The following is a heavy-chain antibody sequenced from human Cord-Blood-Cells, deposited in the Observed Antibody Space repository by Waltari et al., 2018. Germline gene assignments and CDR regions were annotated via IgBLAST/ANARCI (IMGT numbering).Heavy chain of an antibody. Sequence: QVQLVQSGAEVKKPGSSVKVSCKASGGTSSSYTISCVRPAPGEGLEWMGMIIPILGIANYAQKFQGRVTITADKSTSTAYMELSSLRSEDTAVYYCAREDSSSWYYFDYWGQGTLVTVSS. D-gene: IGHD6-13*01. CDR1: GGTSSSYT. J-gene: IGHJ4*02. CDR2: IIPILGIA. V-gene: IGHV1-69*08. CDR3: AREDSSSWYYFDY.